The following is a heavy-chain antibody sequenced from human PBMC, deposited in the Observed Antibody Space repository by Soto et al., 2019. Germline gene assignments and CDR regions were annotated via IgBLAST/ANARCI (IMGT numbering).Heavy chain of an antibody. V-gene: IGHV3-33*01. CDR3: ARDKGGSSWYQSADY. CDR2: IWYDESNK. J-gene: IGHJ4*02. CDR1: GFTFSSYG. Sequence: QVQLVESGGGVVQPGRSLRLSCAASGFTFSSYGMNWVRQAPGKGLEWVAVIWYDESNKYYADSVKGRFTISRDNSKNMLYLQMNSLRAEDTGVYYCARDKGGSSWYQSADYWGQGTLVTVSS. D-gene: IGHD6-13*01.